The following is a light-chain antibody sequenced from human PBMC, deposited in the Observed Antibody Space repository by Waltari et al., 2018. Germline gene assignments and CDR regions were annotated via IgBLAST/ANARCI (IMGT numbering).Light chain of an antibody. J-gene: IGLJ3*02. CDR1: SGSIASGY. V-gene: IGLV6-57*03. Sequence: NFMLTQPHSVSESLGKTVTISCTRSSGSIASGYVQWYQQRPGSAPTTVIYEDKHRSSGVPDWFSVSIDSSSTSSFLTISGLKTEDEADYYCQSYDSSTWVLGEGTKLTVL. CDR2: EDK. CDR3: QSYDSSTWV.